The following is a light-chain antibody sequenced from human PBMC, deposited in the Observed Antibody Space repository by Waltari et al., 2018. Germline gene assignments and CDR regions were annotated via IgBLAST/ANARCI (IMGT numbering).Light chain of an antibody. J-gene: IGKJ3*01. CDR3: QQSYSSPFT. V-gene: IGKV1-39*01. CDR2: SAS. Sequence: DIQLTQSPSSLYASVGDRVTITCRASQSIASYLNWYQQKPGKAPKFLIYSASRLQSGVPSRFSGSRSGTDFTLTINSLQPEDFAVYYCQQSYSSPFTFGPGTRVDIK. CDR1: QSIASY.